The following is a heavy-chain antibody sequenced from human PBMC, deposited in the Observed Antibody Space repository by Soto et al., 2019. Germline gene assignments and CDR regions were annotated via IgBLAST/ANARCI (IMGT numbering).Heavy chain of an antibody. J-gene: IGHJ6*02. D-gene: IGHD3-10*01. CDR3: ARGRAMVRGVIIGYSYGMDV. Sequence: QVQLVQSGAEVKKPGASVKVSCKASGYTFTSYDINWVRQATGQGLEWMGWMNPNSGNTGYAQKFQGRVTMTRNTSISTAYMELSSLRSEDPAVYYCARGRAMVRGVIIGYSYGMDVWGQGTTVTVSS. V-gene: IGHV1-8*01. CDR2: MNPNSGNT. CDR1: GYTFTSYD.